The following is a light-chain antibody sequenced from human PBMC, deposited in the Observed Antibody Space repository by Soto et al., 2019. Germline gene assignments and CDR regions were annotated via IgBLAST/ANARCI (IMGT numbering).Light chain of an antibody. J-gene: IGKJ2*01. V-gene: IGKV1-39*01. CDR1: QTIRSY. Sequence: DVQMTQSPSSLSASVGDRVTITCRASQTIRSYLNWYQQKPGKAPKLVIYSASSLQSGVPSRFSGSGSGTDFTLTISSLQPEDFATYSCQQSYSTPYTFGQGKHLEIK. CDR3: QQSYSTPYT. CDR2: SAS.